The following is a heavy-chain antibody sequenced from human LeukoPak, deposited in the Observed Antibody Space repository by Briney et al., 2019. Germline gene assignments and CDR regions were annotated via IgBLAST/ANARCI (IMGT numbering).Heavy chain of an antibody. D-gene: IGHD6-25*01. J-gene: IGHJ4*02. Sequence: APVKVSCKASGYTFTSYGISWVRQAPGQGLEGMGWISTYNGNTNYAQKFQGRVTMTTDTSTSTVYMDLTSLRSDDTAVYYCARGLNVAARFDYWGQGTLVTVSS. CDR3: ARGLNVAARFDY. V-gene: IGHV1-18*01. CDR1: GYTFTSYG. CDR2: ISTYNGNT.